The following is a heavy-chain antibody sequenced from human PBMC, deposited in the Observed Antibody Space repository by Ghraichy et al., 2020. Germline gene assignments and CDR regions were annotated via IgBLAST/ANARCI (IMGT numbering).Heavy chain of an antibody. Sequence: SETLSLTCTVSGGSISSYYWSWIRQPPGKGLEWIGYIYYSGSTNYNPSLKSRVTISVDTSKNQFSLKLSSVTAADTAVYYCARDGTKGSSGYYFWFDPWGQGTLVTVSS. D-gene: IGHD3-22*01. V-gene: IGHV4-59*01. J-gene: IGHJ5*02. CDR1: GGSISSYY. CDR3: ARDGTKGSSGYYFWFDP. CDR2: IYYSGST.